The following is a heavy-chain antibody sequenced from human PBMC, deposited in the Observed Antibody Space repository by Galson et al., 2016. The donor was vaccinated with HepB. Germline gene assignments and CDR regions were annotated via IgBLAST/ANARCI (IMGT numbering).Heavy chain of an antibody. V-gene: IGHV3-30*03. Sequence: SLRLSCAASGFNFSSHGMHWVRQAPGKGLEWVAVISYDGSKEYYADSVKGRFTISRDNSKNTLYLQMNSLRSEDTAVYYCARSGYDLWSDYRGSTDYFDYWGQGTLVTVSS. CDR2: ISYDGSKE. CDR3: ARSGYDLWSDYRGSTDYFDY. D-gene: IGHD3-3*01. J-gene: IGHJ4*02. CDR1: GFNFSSHG.